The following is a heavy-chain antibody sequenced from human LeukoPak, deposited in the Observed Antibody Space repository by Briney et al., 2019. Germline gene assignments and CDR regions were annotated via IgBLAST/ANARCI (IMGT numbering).Heavy chain of an antibody. Sequence: ASVKVSCKASGYTFSNYGVTWLRQAPGQGLEWMGWISAFNGDTNYAQKFQGRVTMTTETSTTTAYMELRSLRSDDTAVYYCARDSPQWELPFDYWGQGTLVTVSS. CDR3: ARDSPQWELPFDY. J-gene: IGHJ4*02. D-gene: IGHD1-26*01. V-gene: IGHV1-18*01. CDR1: GYTFSNYG. CDR2: ISAFNGDT.